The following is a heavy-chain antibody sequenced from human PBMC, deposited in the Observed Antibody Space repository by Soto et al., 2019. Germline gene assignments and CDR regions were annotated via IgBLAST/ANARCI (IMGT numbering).Heavy chain of an antibody. CDR1: GFTFSSYG. D-gene: IGHD3-22*01. CDR2: IWYDGSNK. CDR3: ARSDYYDSSGYDY. Sequence: GGSLRLSCAASGFTFSSYGMHWVRQAPGKGLEWVAVIWYDGSNKYYADSVKGRFTISRDNSKNTLYLQMNSLRAEDTAVYYCARSDYYDSSGYDYWGQGTLVTVSS. J-gene: IGHJ4*02. V-gene: IGHV3-33*01.